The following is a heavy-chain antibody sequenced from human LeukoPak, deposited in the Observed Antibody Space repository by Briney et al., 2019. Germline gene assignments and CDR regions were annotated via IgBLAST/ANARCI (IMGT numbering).Heavy chain of an antibody. D-gene: IGHD3/OR15-3a*01. CDR1: GGPFSSYF. J-gene: IGHJ5*01. CDR3: TRTIFPRTGMGGS. CDR2: ISPDGNDK. V-gene: IGHV3-33*08. Sequence: GGALILSCAASGGPFSSYFIQWGRQAAGKGLEGLALISPDGNDKYYADVVKGRVAIYSDNSKNTLYLQMNSLRVEDTGHYYCTRTIFPRTGMGGSWGRGTLVSVSS.